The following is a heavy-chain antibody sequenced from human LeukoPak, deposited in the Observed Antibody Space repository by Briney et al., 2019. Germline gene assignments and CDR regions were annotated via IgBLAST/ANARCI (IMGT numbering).Heavy chain of an antibody. D-gene: IGHD3-22*01. Sequence: GESLKISCKGSGYSFTNYWIGWVRQMPGKGLEWMGVIFPDDSDTRYSPSFQGQVTISADKSISTAYLQWSSLKASDTAMYYCARQAPGLYYDSTAGAPIDYWGQGTLVTVSS. CDR2: IFPDDSDT. J-gene: IGHJ4*02. CDR3: ARQAPGLYYDSTAGAPIDY. V-gene: IGHV5-51*01. CDR1: GYSFTNYW.